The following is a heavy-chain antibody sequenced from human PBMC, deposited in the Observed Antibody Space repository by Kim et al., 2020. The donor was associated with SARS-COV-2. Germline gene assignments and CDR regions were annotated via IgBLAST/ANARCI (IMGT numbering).Heavy chain of an antibody. D-gene: IGHD4-17*01. CDR3: ARGSMTTVTTDYFDY. V-gene: IGHV3-11*01. Sequence: DSVNGRLTISRYNAKNSLYLQMNSLRAEDTAVYYCARGSMTTVTTDYFDYWGQGTLVTVSS. J-gene: IGHJ4*02.